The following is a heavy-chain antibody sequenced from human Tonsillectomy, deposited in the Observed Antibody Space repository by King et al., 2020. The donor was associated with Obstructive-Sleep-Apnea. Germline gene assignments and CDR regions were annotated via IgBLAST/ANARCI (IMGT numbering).Heavy chain of an antibody. CDR3: ARTILVVTGYFDP. D-gene: IGHD2-21*02. Sequence: QLQESGPGLVSPSETLSLTCTVSGGSISTVNHYWVWIRQPPGKGLQWIGSIYNNASTYYNPSLRRRVTISVDTSKNQFSLKLNPVTAADTAVYYCARTILVVTGYFDPWGQGILVTVSS. J-gene: IGHJ5*02. CDR2: IYNNAST. CDR1: GGSISTVNHY. V-gene: IGHV4-39*07.